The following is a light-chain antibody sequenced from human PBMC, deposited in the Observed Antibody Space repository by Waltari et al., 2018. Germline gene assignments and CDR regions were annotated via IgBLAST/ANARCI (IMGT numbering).Light chain of an antibody. CDR3: QQYKRWLPIP. V-gene: IGKV3-15*01. Sequence: VMTQSPATLSVSPGETATLSCSANLSIADNLAWYQQNRGQAPRLLIYGASTRATGGPARFTGSGSVKDVTHTICSLQSEESAVYYCQQYKRWLPIPFGHGTRLE. J-gene: IGKJ5*01. CDR2: GAS. CDR1: LSIADN.